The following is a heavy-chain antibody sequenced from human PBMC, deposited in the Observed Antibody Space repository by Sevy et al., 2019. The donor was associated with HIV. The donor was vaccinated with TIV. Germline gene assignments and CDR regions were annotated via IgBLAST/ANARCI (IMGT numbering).Heavy chain of an antibody. CDR3: ARTGGNSDYYYYYMDV. J-gene: IGHJ6*03. CDR1: GYTFTSYY. CDR2: INPSGGST. D-gene: IGHD2-21*02. V-gene: IGHV1-46*01. Sequence: ASMKVSCKASGYTFTSYYMHWVRQAPGQGLEWMGIINPSGGSTSYAQKFQGRVTMTRDTSTSTVYMELSSLRSEDTAVYYCARTGGNSDYYYYYMDVWGKGTTVTVSS.